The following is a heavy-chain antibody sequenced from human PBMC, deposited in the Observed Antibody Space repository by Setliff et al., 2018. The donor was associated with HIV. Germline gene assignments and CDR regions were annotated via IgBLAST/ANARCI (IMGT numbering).Heavy chain of an antibody. D-gene: IGHD4-17*01. J-gene: IGHJ4*02. CDR1: GGSFSGYY. CDR3: ARDGPQTYGDYERYYFDY. V-gene: IGHV4-34*01. CDR2: INHSGST. Sequence: SETLSLTCAVYGGSFSGYYWSWIRQPPGKGLEWIGEINHSGSTNYNPSLKSRVTISVDTSKNQFSLKLSSVTAADTAVYYCARDGPQTYGDYERYYFDYWGQGTLVTVSS.